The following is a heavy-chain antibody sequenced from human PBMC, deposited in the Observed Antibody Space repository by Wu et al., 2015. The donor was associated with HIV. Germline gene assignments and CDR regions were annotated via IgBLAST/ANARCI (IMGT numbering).Heavy chain of an antibody. V-gene: IGHV1-18*01. CDR1: GYKFLTDFG. CDR2: ISDYERNI. CDR3: ARGRYSSNTGFFDF. Sequence: QVQLVQSGIEVKKSGASVKVSCKASGYKFLTDFGIIWVRQAPGQGLEWMGWISDYERNIHYGQKFRGRLTLTADTVTSTAFMDLRNLRSDDTAIYFCARGRYSSNTGFFDFWGQGTLVTVSS. D-gene: IGHD3-9*01. J-gene: IGHJ4*02.